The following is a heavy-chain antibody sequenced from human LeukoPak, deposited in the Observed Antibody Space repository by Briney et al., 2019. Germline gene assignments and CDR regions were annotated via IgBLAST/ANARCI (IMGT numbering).Heavy chain of an antibody. CDR1: GFTFSSRDW. J-gene: IGHJ3*02. Sequence: PGGSLRLSCVASGFTFSSRDWMSWVRQAPGKGLEWVSAISGSGGSTYYADSVKGRFTISRDNSKNTLYLQMNSLRAEDTAVYYCAKDRGITMIVVGIWGQGTMVTVSS. CDR3: AKDRGITMIVVGI. V-gene: IGHV3-23*01. D-gene: IGHD3-22*01. CDR2: ISGSGGST.